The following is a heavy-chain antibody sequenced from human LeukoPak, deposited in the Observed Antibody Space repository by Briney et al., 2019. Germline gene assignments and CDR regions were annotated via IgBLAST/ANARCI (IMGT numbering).Heavy chain of an antibody. CDR2: INPSGGST. J-gene: IGHJ5*02. V-gene: IGHV1-46*01. CDR1: EYTFTSYF. D-gene: IGHD3-22*01. Sequence: ASVKVSCKASEYTFTSYFMHWVRQAPGHGLEWMGIINPSGGSTSYAQKFQGRVTMTRDMSTSTAYMELSSLRSEDTAVYYCAREGVADSYDSSAYGNWFDPWGQGTLVTVSS. CDR3: AREGVADSYDSSAYGNWFDP.